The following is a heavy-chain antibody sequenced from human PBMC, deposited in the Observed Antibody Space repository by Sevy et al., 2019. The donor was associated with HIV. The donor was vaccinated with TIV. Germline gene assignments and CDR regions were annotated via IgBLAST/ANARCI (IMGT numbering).Heavy chain of an antibody. D-gene: IGHD4-17*01. CDR2: MSSTGSTL. Sequence: GGSLRLSCAASGFMFSSYDMNWVRQAPGKGLEWVSYMSSTGSTLNYADSVRGRFTISRDNAKNSVFLQMNSLRAEDTAFYYCARDLPPSATTVAHFDYWGQGSLVTVSS. CDR3: ARDLPPSATTVAHFDY. CDR1: GFMFSSYD. V-gene: IGHV3-48*03. J-gene: IGHJ4*02.